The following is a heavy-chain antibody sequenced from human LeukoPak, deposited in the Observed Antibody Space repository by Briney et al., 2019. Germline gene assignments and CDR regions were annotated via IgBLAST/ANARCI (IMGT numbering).Heavy chain of an antibody. CDR2: ISGSGGST. Sequence: QPGGSLRLSCAASGFTFSSYAMSWVRQAPGKGLEWVSAISGSGGSTYYADSVKGRFTISRDNSKNTLYLQVNSLRAEDTAVYYCAKGGVVPAAILLLFDPWGQGTLVTVSS. CDR3: AKGGVVPAAILLLFDP. V-gene: IGHV3-23*01. J-gene: IGHJ5*01. D-gene: IGHD2-2*01. CDR1: GFTFSSYA.